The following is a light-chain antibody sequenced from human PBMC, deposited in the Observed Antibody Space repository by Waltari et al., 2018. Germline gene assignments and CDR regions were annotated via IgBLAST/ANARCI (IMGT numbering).Light chain of an antibody. Sequence: DIVMTQSPASLAVSLGERATINCMSSQSVLFSSNSKNYLAWYQQKPGQPPKLLIYWASTRESGVPDRFSGSGSGTDFTLTISSLQAEDVAVYYCQQFYTTPPTFGQGTKVEIK. J-gene: IGKJ1*01. CDR1: QSVLFSSNSKNY. CDR3: QQFYTTPPT. V-gene: IGKV4-1*01. CDR2: WAS.